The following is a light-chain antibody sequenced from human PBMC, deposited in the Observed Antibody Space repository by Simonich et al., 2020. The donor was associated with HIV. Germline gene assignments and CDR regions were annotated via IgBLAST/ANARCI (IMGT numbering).Light chain of an antibody. V-gene: IGLV2-14*01. CDR2: DVN. Sequence: QSALTQPASVSGSPGQSITISCTGTSSDVGGYKYVSWYQQHPGKAPKLMIYDVNKRPSVVSNRFAGSKSGNTASLTISGLQAEDEADYYCNSYTSSSPWVFGGGTKLTVL. CDR3: NSYTSSSPWV. J-gene: IGLJ3*02. CDR1: SSDVGGYKY.